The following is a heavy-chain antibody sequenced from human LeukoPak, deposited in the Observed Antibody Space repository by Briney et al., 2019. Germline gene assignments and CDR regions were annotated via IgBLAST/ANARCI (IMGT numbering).Heavy chain of an antibody. CDR1: GFTFSNYW. CDR3: ARVFRETRVVPAAMSHNYYSYYYMDV. Sequence: PGGSLRLSCAASGFTFSNYWMHWVRQAPGKGLVWVSRINSDGINTSYADSVKGRFTISRDNAKNTLNLQMNSLRAEDTAVYYCARVFRETRVVPAAMSHNYYSYYYMDVWGKGTTVTISS. V-gene: IGHV3-74*01. J-gene: IGHJ6*03. CDR2: INSDGINT. D-gene: IGHD2-2*01.